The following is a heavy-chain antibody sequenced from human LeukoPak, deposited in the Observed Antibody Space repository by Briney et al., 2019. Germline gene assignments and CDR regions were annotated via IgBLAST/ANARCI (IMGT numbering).Heavy chain of an antibody. Sequence: GGSLRLSCAASGFTFSSYWMHWVRQAPGKGLVWVSRINSDGSSTTYADSVKGRFTISRDNAKNSLYLQMNSLRAEDTAVYYCAELGITMVGGVWGKGTTVTISS. CDR3: AELGITMVGGV. CDR1: GFTFSSYW. V-gene: IGHV3-74*01. CDR2: INSDGSST. J-gene: IGHJ6*04. D-gene: IGHD3-10*02.